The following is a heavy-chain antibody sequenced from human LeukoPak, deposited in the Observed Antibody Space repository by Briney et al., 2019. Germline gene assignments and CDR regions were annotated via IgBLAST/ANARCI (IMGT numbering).Heavy chain of an antibody. CDR1: GYTFTGYY. CDR3: AREPDYGDFALPDY. CDR2: INPNSGGT. V-gene: IGHV1-2*02. J-gene: IGHJ4*02. D-gene: IGHD4-17*01. Sequence: ASVKVSCKASGYTFTGYYIHWVRQAPAQGLEWMGRINPNSGGTSYAQKFQGRVTVTRDTSITTAYMELSRLRSDDTAVYYCAREPDYGDFALPDYWGQGTLVTVSS.